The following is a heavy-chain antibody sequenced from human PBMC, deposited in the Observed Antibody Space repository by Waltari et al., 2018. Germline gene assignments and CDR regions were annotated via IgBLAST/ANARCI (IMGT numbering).Heavy chain of an antibody. CDR3: TRWTFAMGFDP. Sequence: QVQVVQSGAEVKKPGASVKVSCKTSGYTFTGYYIHWVRQAPGQGLAWMGRNNPDTGGTNYGQKFQGRVSKTRETSISTAYIELSSLKSDDTAIYYCTRWTFAMGFDPWGQGTLVTVSS. CDR2: NNPDTGGT. J-gene: IGHJ5*02. V-gene: IGHV1-2*02. CDR1: GYTFTGYY.